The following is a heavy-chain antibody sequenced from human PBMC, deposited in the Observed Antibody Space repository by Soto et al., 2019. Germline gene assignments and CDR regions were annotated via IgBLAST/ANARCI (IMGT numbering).Heavy chain of an antibody. J-gene: IGHJ4*02. CDR3: ARSLAGEDFWSGYRYHQAFDY. Sequence: SETLSLTCTVSGGSISRGGYYWSWIRQHPGKGREWIGYIYYSGSTYYNPFLKRRVTISVDTSKNNFSLKLSSVTAADTAVYYCARSLAGEDFWSGYRYHQAFDYWGQGTLVTVSS. D-gene: IGHD3-3*01. V-gene: IGHV4-31*03. CDR1: GGSISRGGYY. CDR2: IYYSGST.